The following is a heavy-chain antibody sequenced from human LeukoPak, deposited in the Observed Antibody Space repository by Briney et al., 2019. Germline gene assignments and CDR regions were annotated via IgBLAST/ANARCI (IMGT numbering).Heavy chain of an antibody. V-gene: IGHV3-23*01. CDR2: INKNGAEI. CDR3: AKHDGWELHDYCFDY. J-gene: IGHJ4*02. D-gene: IGHD1-26*01. Sequence: GGSLRLACVASGFILRGHAMGWVRQAPGKGREWVATINKNGAEILYADSVKGRFTISRDNSKNTLNMHLRSLRADDTAVYYCAKHDGWELHDYCFDYWGQGTLVTASS. CDR1: GFILRGHA.